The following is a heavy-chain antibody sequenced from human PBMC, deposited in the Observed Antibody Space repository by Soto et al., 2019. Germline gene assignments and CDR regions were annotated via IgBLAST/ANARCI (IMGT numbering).Heavy chain of an antibody. Sequence: QVQLQESGPGLVKPSQTLSLTCTVSGGSISSGDYYWSWIRQPPGKGLEWIGYIYYSGSTYYNPSLKSRVAISVDTSKNQFSLKLSSVTAADTAVYYCARALTGRGWYFDLWGRGTLVTVSS. CDR3: ARALTGRGWYFDL. D-gene: IGHD7-27*01. CDR1: GGSISSGDYY. CDR2: IYYSGST. V-gene: IGHV4-30-4*01. J-gene: IGHJ2*01.